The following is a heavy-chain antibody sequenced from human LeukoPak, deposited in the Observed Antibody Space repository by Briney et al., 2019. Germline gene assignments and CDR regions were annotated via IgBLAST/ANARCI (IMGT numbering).Heavy chain of an antibody. CDR1: GYTLTELS. CDR2: FDPEDGET. Sequence: GASVKVSCKVSGYTLTELSMHWVRQAPGKGLEWMGGFDPEDGETIYAQKFQGRVTMTEDTSTDTAYMELSSLTSDDTAVYYCARARPNLYYFDFWGQGTLVTVSS. CDR3: ARARPNLYYFDF. V-gene: IGHV1-24*01. J-gene: IGHJ4*02.